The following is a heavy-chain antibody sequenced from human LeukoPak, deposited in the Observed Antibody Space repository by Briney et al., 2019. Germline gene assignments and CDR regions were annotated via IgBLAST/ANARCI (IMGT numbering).Heavy chain of an antibody. D-gene: IGHD2-2*01. J-gene: IGHJ3*02. CDR1: GFTFSSYG. CDR2: ISYDGSNK. V-gene: IGHV3-30*03. Sequence: GGSLRLSCAASGFTFSSYGMHWVRQAPGKGLEWVAVISYDGSNKYYADSVKGRFTISRDNSKNTLYLQMNSLRSDDTAVYYCARVPRAGEIVVVLAAMAHEAFDIWGQGTMVTVSS. CDR3: ARVPRAGEIVVVLAAMAHEAFDI.